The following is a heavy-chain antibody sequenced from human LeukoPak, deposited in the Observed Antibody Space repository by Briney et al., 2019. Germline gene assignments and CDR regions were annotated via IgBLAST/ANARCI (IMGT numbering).Heavy chain of an antibody. CDR1: GFTFDDYA. J-gene: IGHJ3*02. D-gene: IGHD5-18*01. CDR2: FSDSGGNT. V-gene: IGHV3-23*01. CDR3: AKHGYSYGTRDAFDI. Sequence: GGSLRLSCAASGFTFDDYAMHWVRQAPGKGLEWVSAFSDSGGNTYYADSVKGRFTISRDNSKNTLYLQMNSLGAEDTAVYYCAKHGYSYGTRDAFDIWGQGTLVTVSS.